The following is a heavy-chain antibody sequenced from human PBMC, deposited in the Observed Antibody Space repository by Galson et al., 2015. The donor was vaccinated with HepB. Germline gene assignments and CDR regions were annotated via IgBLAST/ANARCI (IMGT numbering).Heavy chain of an antibody. V-gene: IGHV6-1*01. CDR1: GDSVSSNNVA. CDR3: ARGRPTYFAMDV. CDR2: TYYRSKWFN. Sequence: CAISGDSVSSNNVAWNWIRQSPSRDLEWLGRTYYRSKWFNEYAVSVKSRITINPDTSKNQFSLQLNSVTPEDTAVYYCARGRPTYFAMDVWGQGTTVTVSS. D-gene: IGHD1-1*01. J-gene: IGHJ6*02.